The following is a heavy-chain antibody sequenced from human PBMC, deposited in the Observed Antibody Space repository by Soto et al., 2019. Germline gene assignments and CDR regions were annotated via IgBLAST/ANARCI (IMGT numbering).Heavy chain of an antibody. Sequence: GGSLRLSCAASGFTFSSYGISWVRQAPGQGLEWMGWISPYTGDTNYAHNLQGRVTMTTDTSTSTAYMELRSLRSDDSAMYYCASGYGDAYWGQGTLVTVSS. J-gene: IGHJ4*02. CDR2: ISPYTGDT. V-gene: IGHV1-18*01. D-gene: IGHD4-17*01. CDR3: ASGYGDAY. CDR1: GFTFSSYG.